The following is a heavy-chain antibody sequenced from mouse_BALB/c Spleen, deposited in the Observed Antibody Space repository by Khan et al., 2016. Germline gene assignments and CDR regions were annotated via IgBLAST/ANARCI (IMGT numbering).Heavy chain of an antibody. J-gene: IGHJ3*01. D-gene: IGHD2-3*01. CDR3: ARRSIYESYYGFAY. CDR2: INPSTGYT. CDR1: GYTFTSYW. Sequence: QVQLQQSGAELAKPGASVKMSYKASGYTFTSYWMHWVKQRPGQGLEWIGYINPSTGYTEYNQKFKDKSTLTADKSSSPAYMQLSSLTSEDSAGYYCARRSIYESYYGFAYWGQGTLVTVSA. V-gene: IGHV1-7*01.